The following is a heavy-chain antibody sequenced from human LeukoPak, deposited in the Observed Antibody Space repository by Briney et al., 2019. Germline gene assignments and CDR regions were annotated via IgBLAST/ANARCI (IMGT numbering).Heavy chain of an antibody. J-gene: IGHJ4*02. CDR2: ISSSSSYI. Sequence: GGSLRLSCAASGFTFSSYSMNWVRQAPGKGLEWVSSISSSSSYIYYADSVKGRFTISRDNAKNSLYLQMNSLRAEDTAVYYCARDAFSYDSSGYYYPDYFDYWGQGTLVTVSS. CDR3: ARDAFSYDSSGYYYPDYFDY. V-gene: IGHV3-21*01. D-gene: IGHD3-22*01. CDR1: GFTFSSYS.